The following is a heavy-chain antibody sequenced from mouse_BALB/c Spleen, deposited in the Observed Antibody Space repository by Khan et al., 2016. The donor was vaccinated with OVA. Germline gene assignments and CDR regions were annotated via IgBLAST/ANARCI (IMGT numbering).Heavy chain of an antibody. D-gene: IGHD2-2*01. CDR3: ARWLDGYSSPYARDY. Sequence: QVQLKQSGPGLVAPSQTLSITCTVSGFTLTSYGIHWVRQPPGKGLEWLVLIWSDGRTNYYSVLKSRLSISKDNCKSQAVLKINRLNTDNTAIDYCARWLDGYSSPYARDYWGQGTSVTVSS. J-gene: IGHJ4*01. V-gene: IGHV2-6*02. CDR1: GFTLTSYG. CDR2: IWSDGRT.